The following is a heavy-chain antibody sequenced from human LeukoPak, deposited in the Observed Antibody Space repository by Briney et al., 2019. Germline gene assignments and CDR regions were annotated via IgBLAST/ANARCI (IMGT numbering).Heavy chain of an antibody. CDR1: GHTFSSNY. Sequence: ASVKVSCKASGHTFSSNYIHWVRQAPGQGLEWMGIINPSGYTTCAQKFQGRVTMTRDTSTSTVYMELSSLRSEDTAVYYCARDAMSSVTTSPYYFDYWGQGTLVTVSS. CDR3: ARDAMSSVTTSPYYFDY. V-gene: IGHV1-46*01. J-gene: IGHJ4*02. CDR2: INPSGYT. D-gene: IGHD4-17*01.